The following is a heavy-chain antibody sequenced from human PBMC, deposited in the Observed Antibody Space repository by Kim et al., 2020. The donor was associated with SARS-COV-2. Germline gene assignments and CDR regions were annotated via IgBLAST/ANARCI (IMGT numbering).Heavy chain of an antibody. D-gene: IGHD3-10*01. Sequence: SVKGRFTISRDNSKTSLYLQMNSLRAEDTALYYCAKDMDYGSGVSLGMDVWGQGTTVTVSS. J-gene: IGHJ6*02. CDR3: AKDMDYGSGVSLGMDV. V-gene: IGHV3-43D*03.